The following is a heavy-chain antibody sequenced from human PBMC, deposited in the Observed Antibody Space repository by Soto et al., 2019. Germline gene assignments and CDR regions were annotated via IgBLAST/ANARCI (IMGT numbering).Heavy chain of an antibody. CDR2: IYHSGTA. Sequence: SETLSLTCAVSDGSISKGGYSWSRIRQPPGKGLEWIGYIYHSGTASYNPSLASRVTISTDTSKNQFSLKLSSVTATDTAVYNCVGGYPWVGFDYWGQGTLVTVSS. D-gene: IGHD3-22*01. V-gene: IGHV4-30-2*01. J-gene: IGHJ4*02. CDR3: VGGYPWVGFDY. CDR1: DGSISKGGYS.